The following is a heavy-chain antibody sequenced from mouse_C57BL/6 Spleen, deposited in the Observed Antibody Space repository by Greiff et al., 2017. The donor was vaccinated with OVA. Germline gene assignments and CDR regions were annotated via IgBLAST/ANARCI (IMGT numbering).Heavy chain of an antibody. CDR2: IDPSDSYT. V-gene: IGHV1-69*01. CDR3: ASYGDY. D-gene: IGHD1-1*01. Sequence: QVQLQQPGAELVMPGASVKLSCKASGYTFTSYWMHWVKQRPGQGLEWIGGIDPSDSYTKYNQKFKDKATVTADKSSSTAYMQLSSLTYEDSAVYYCASYGDYWGQGTTLTVSS. CDR1: GYTFTSYW. J-gene: IGHJ2*01.